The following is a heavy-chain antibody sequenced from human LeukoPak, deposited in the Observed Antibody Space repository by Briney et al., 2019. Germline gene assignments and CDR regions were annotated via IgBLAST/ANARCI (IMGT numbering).Heavy chain of an antibody. V-gene: IGHV4-38-2*01. Sequence: PSETLSLTCAVSGYSISSGYYWGWIRQPPGKGLEWIGSIYHSGSTYYNPSLKSRVTISVATSKNQFSLKLSSVTAADTAVYYCARHGLGITIFGVVTNGYWGQGTLVTVSS. CDR3: ARHGLGITIFGVVTNGY. D-gene: IGHD3-3*01. CDR1: GYSISSGYY. J-gene: IGHJ4*02. CDR2: IYHSGST.